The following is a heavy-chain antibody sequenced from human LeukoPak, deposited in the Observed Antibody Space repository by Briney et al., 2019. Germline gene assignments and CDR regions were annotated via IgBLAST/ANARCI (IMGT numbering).Heavy chain of an antibody. Sequence: PSETLSLTCTVSGGSISSYYWSWIRQPPGKGLEWIGYIYYSGSTNYNPSLKSRVTISVDTSKNQFSLKLSSVTAADTAVYYCARLRAARFGFDYWGQGTLVTVSS. J-gene: IGHJ4*02. CDR1: GGSISSYY. D-gene: IGHD6-6*01. V-gene: IGHV4-59*08. CDR2: IYYSGST. CDR3: ARLRAARFGFDY.